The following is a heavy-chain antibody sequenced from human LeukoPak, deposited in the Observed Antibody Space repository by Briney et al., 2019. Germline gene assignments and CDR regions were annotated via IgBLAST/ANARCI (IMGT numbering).Heavy chain of an antibody. J-gene: IGHJ4*02. CDR2: IDWDDDK. Sequence: VSGPTLVNPTQTLTLTCTFSGFSLSTSGMCVSWIRQPPGKALEWLARIDWDDDKYYSTSLKTRLTISKDTSKNQVVLTMTNMDPVDTATYYCVRIQAGQKYFDYWGQGTLVTVSS. CDR3: VRIQAGQKYFDY. D-gene: IGHD6-19*01. V-gene: IGHV2-70*11. CDR1: GFSLSTSGMC.